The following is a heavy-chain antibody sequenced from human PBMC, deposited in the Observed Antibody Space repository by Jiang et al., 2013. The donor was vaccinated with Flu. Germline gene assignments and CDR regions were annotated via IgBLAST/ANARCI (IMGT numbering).Heavy chain of an antibody. CDR3: VILGPVVGATIEGVFDI. CDR2: IYSGDSDT. Sequence: GAEVKKPGESLKISCQGSGYIFSSYWIGWVRQMPGKGLEWMGIIYSGDSDTRNSPSFQGQVTMSVDKSVNTAYLQWKSLKASDTAMYYCVILGPVVGATIEGVFDIWGQGTMVTVSS. J-gene: IGHJ3*02. CDR1: GYIFSSYW. D-gene: IGHD1-26*01. V-gene: IGHV5-51*01.